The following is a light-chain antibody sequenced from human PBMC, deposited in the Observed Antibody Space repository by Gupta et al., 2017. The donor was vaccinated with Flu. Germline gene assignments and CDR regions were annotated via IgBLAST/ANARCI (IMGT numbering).Light chain of an antibody. J-gene: IGKJ1*01. Sequence: DIQMTQSPSYLSASVGDRVTITCRASESVGNYLSWYQLKSGNAPRLLIFNAATLQGGVPSRFSGSRSVTDFTLTISSLQPEDFATYFCLQSYITPRTFGPGTTVEVK. CDR1: ESVGNY. CDR2: NAA. CDR3: LQSYITPRT. V-gene: IGKV1-39*01.